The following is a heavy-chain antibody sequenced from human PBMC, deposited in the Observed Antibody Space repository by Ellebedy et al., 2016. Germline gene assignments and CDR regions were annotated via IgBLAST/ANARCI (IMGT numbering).Heavy chain of an antibody. J-gene: IGHJ4*02. CDR3: ARDIPLEATAGGFYFDY. D-gene: IGHD6-13*01. V-gene: IGHV1-18*04. Sequence: ASVKVSCKAFGYSFTSYGITWVRQAPGQGLEWMGCITAYIANTIYAQKLQGRVTMTTDTSTSTAYMELSSLTSDDTAVYYCARDIPLEATAGGFYFDYWGQGTLVTVSS. CDR1: GYSFTSYG. CDR2: ITAYIANT.